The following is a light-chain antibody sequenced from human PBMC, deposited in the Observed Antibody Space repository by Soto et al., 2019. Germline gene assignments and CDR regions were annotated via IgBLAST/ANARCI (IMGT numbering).Light chain of an antibody. Sequence: AIQMTQSPSSLSASVGDRVTITCRASQGIAYALGWHQQKTGKAPKLLISSASTLQSGVPSRFSGSGSGTDFTLTISSLQPEDFATYYCLQESIYPGTFGQGTKVEIK. CDR3: LQESIYPGT. J-gene: IGKJ1*01. V-gene: IGKV1-6*01. CDR2: SAS. CDR1: QGIAYA.